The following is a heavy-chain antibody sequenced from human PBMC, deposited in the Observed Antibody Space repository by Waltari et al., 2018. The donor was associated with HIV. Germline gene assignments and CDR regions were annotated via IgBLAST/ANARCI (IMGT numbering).Heavy chain of an antibody. CDR3: SKDLLTNIRGGAFDP. J-gene: IGHJ5*02. V-gene: IGHV3-30*02. D-gene: IGHD3-10*01. CDR1: VFNFSGYG. Sequence: QVQLVESGGGVVQPGGSLRLSCVAYVFNFSGYGMHWVRQGPGKGLEWVTFIRYDGSSESYLRSVKGRFTISRDNSKNIVYLQMNSLRPEDTAIYYCSKDLLTNIRGGAFDPWGQGTLVTVSS. CDR2: IRYDGSSE.